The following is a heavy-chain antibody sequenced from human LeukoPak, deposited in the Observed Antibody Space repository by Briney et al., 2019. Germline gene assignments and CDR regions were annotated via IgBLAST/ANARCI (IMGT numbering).Heavy chain of an antibody. Sequence: GGSLRLSCAASGFTFSSYVMHWVRQAPGKVLEWVAVISYYGSNKYYADSVKGRFTISRDNSKNTLYLQMNSLRAEDTAVYYCAKDGFGSLGYCSSTSCPYYFDYWGQGNLVTVSS. CDR1: GFTFSSYV. CDR3: AKDGFGSLGYCSSTSCPYYFDY. CDR2: ISYYGSNK. D-gene: IGHD2-2*01. J-gene: IGHJ4*02. V-gene: IGHV3-30*18.